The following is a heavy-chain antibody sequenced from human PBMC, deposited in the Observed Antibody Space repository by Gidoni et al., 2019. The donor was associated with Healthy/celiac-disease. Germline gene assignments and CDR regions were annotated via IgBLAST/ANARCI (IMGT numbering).Heavy chain of an antibody. CDR2: IRSKAYGGTT. CDR1: GFTVGDYA. Sequence: EVQLVESGGGLVKPGRSLRLSCPASGFTVGDYAMSWFRQAPGKGLEWVGFIRSKAYGGTTEYAASVKGRFTISRDDSKSIAYLQMNSLKTEDTAVYYCTRSVLMVYAIRWFDPWGQGTLVTVSS. CDR3: TRSVLMVYAIRWFDP. J-gene: IGHJ5*02. V-gene: IGHV3-49*05. D-gene: IGHD2-8*01.